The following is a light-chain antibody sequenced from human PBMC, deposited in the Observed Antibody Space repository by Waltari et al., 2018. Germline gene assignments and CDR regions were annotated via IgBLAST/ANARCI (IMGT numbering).Light chain of an antibody. V-gene: IGKV3-15*01. CDR3: QQYNNWPTWT. CDR1: QSVSSN. Sequence: EIVMTQSPATLSVSPGERVTLSCRASQSVSSNLAWYQQKPGQAPRLLIYGASTRATVIPARFSGSGSGTEFTLTISSLQSEDFAVYYCQQYNNWPTWTFGQGTKVEIK. CDR2: GAS. J-gene: IGKJ1*01.